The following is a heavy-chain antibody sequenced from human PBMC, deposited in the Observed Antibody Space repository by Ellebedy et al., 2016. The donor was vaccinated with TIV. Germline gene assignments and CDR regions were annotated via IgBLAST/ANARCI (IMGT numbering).Heavy chain of an antibody. CDR3: GGGSAVWFREPTNGPYYYGLDV. J-gene: IGHJ6*02. D-gene: IGHD3-10*01. V-gene: IGHV4-59*11. CDR2: IYYSRSP. CDR1: GGFISSHY. Sequence: MPSETLSLTCTVSGGFISSHYWSWIRQPPGKGLAWIRYIYYSRSPNYNPSFKSRVTILVDTSKNQFSLKLSSVTTADTAVYYCGGGSAVWFREPTNGPYYYGLDVWGQGTTVTVSS.